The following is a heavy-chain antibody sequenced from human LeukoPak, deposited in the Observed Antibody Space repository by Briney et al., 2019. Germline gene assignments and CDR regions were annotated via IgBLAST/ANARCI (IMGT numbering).Heavy chain of an antibody. CDR2: INEDGSTT. V-gene: IGHV3-74*01. D-gene: IGHD1-26*01. J-gene: IGHJ4*02. Sequence: GGSLRLSCAASGFTFSSNWMHWVRQAPGKGLVWVSRINEDGSTTNYADSVKGRSTIFGDNAKNTLYLQMNSLRAEDTAVYYCVRDLGGRSGHWGQGTLVTVSS. CDR3: VRDLGGRSGH. CDR1: GFTFSSNW.